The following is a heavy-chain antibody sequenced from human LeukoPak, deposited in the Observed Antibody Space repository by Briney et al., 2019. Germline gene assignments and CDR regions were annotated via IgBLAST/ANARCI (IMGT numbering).Heavy chain of an antibody. CDR1: GFNFRGSA. CDR2: IRSKDNSYAT. CDR3: ARYVWNDGGDYFDY. D-gene: IGHD1-1*01. V-gene: IGHV3-73*01. Sequence: GGSLKLSCAASGFNFRGSAMHWVRQASGKGLEWVGRIRSKDNSYATAYGASVRGRFTISRDDSKNTAYLQMNSLRAEDTAVYYCARYVWNDGGDYFDYWGQGTLVTVSS. J-gene: IGHJ4*02.